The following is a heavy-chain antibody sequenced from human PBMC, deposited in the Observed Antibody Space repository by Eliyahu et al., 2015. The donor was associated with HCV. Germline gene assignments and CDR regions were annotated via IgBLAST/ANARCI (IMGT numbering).Heavy chain of an antibody. J-gene: IGHJ4*02. CDR3: AREGSRYYYDNSGYYYVDY. Sequence: EVQLVESGGGLVKPGGSLXLSXXASGFXFSXYXMNWVRQAPGKGLEWVSSISSSSSYIYYADSVKGRFXISRDNAKNSLFLQMNSLRADDTAVYYCAREGSRYYYDNSGYYYVDYWGQGTLVTVSS. V-gene: IGHV3-21*01. CDR1: GFXFSXYX. D-gene: IGHD3-22*01. CDR2: ISSSSSYI.